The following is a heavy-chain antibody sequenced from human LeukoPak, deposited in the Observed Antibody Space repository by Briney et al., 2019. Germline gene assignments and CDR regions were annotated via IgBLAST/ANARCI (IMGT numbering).Heavy chain of an antibody. J-gene: IGHJ4*02. Sequence: SETLSLTCTVSGGSISSSSYYWGWIRQPPGKGLEWIGSIYYSGSTYYNPSLKSRVTISVDTSKNQFSLKLSSVTAADTAVYYCARQSIAVAGTRKVFDYWGQGTLVTVSS. CDR1: GGSISSSSYY. V-gene: IGHV4-39*01. CDR3: ARQSIAVAGTRKVFDY. D-gene: IGHD6-19*01. CDR2: IYYSGST.